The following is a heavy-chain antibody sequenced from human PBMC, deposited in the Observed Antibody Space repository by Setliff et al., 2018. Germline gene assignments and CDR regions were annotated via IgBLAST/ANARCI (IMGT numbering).Heavy chain of an antibody. CDR1: GASLNSGTYY. V-gene: IGHV4-39*01. CDR2: IYYRGDT. J-gene: IGHJ4*02. Sequence: SETLSLTCTVSGASLNSGTYYWGWIRQPPGKGLEWIGRIYYRGDTYYNPSLKGRLTISVDTAQNQFSLTLTSVTAADTAVYYCARTGTYRYFGYWGQGALVTVSS. CDR3: ARTGTYRYFGY. D-gene: IGHD1-1*01.